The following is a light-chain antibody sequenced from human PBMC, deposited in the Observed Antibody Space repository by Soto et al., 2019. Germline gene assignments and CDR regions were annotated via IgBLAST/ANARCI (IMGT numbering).Light chain of an antibody. CDR1: SSDVGAYNY. V-gene: IGLV2-8*01. J-gene: IGLJ3*02. CDR3: SSFASSNTWV. CDR2: EVT. Sequence: QSALTQPPSASGSPGQSVTISCTGTSSDVGAYNYVSWYQQHAGKAPKLVIYEVTKRPSGVPDLFSGSKSANTAALTVSGLQAEDEAAYYCSSFASSNTWVFGGGTKVTVL.